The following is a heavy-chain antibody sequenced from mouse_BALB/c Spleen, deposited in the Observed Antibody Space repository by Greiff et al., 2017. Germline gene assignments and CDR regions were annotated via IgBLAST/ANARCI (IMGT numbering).Heavy chain of an antibody. J-gene: IGHJ2*01. D-gene: IGHD2-3*01. CDR1: GYSFTGYF. CDR2: INPYNGDT. V-gene: IGHV1-20*02. Sequence: VQLQQSGPELVKPGASVKISCKASGYSFTGYFMNWVMQSHGKSLEWIGRINPYNGDTFYNQKFKGKATLTVDKSSSTAHMELRSLASEDSAVYYCARNGGDDGLFDYWGQGTTLTVSS. CDR3: ARNGGDDGLFDY.